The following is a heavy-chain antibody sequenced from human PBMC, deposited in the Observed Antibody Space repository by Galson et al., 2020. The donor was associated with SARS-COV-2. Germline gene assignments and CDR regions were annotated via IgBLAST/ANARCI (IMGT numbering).Heavy chain of an antibody. J-gene: IGHJ6*02. D-gene: IGHD1-26*01. CDR2: IWYDGSNK. Sequence: PGGSLRLSCAASGFTFSSYGMHWVRPAPGKGLEWVAVIWYDGSNKYYADSVKGRFTISRDNSKNTLYLQMNSLRAEDTAVYYCAREGIVGATEGIDVWGQGTTVTVSS. CDR3: AREGIVGATEGIDV. V-gene: IGHV3-33*01. CDR1: GFTFSSYG.